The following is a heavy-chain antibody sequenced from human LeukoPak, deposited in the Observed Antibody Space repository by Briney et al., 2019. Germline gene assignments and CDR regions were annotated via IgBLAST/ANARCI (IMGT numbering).Heavy chain of an antibody. CDR1: GFTFSSYA. V-gene: IGHV3-23*01. CDR2: IGGNGVRT. CDR3: AKDFEGQLVRDPQFDY. Sequence: PGGSLRLSCATSGFTFSSYAMSWVRQSPGKGLEWVSAIGGNGVRTYYADSVKGRFTISRDNSKSTLYLQMNSLRAEDTAVYYCAKDFEGQLVRDPQFDYWGQGTLVTVSS. J-gene: IGHJ4*02. D-gene: IGHD6-13*01.